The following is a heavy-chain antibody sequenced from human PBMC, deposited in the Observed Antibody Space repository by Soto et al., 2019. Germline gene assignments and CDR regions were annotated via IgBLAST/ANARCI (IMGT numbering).Heavy chain of an antibody. Sequence: SETLSLTCTVSGGSISSGGYYWSWIRQHPGKGLEWIGYIYYSGSTYYKPSLKSRVTISVDTSKNQFSLKLSSVTAADTAVYYCARGAPVVNDYWGQGTLVTVSS. D-gene: IGHD3-22*01. CDR2: IYYSGST. V-gene: IGHV4-31*03. J-gene: IGHJ4*02. CDR3: ARGAPVVNDY. CDR1: GGSISSGGYY.